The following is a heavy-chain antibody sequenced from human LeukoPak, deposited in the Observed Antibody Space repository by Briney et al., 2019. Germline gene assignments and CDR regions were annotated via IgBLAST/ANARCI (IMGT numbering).Heavy chain of an antibody. J-gene: IGHJ5*02. CDR2: ISSSGSTI. Sequence: PGGSLRLSCAASGFTFSDYYMSWIRQAPGKGLEWVSYISSSGSTIYYADSVKGRFTISRDNAKNSLYLQMNSLRAEDTAVYYCARDRGFYSGYDPPPMGNWFDPWGQGTLVTVSS. CDR1: GFTFSDYY. V-gene: IGHV3-11*01. D-gene: IGHD5-12*01. CDR3: ARDRGFYSGYDPPPMGNWFDP.